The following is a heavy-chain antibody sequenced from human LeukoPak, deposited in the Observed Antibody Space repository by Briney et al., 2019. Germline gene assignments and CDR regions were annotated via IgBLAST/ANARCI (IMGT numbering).Heavy chain of an antibody. CDR1: GYSFTTYW. CDR3: ARQTKLGYYYYGVDV. Sequence: GESLKISCKGSGYSFTTYWIGWVRQMPRKGLEWMGIIYPGDSDTRYSPSFQGQVTISADKSISTAYLQWSSLKASDTAMYYCARQTKLGYYYYGVDVWGQGTTVTVSS. D-gene: IGHD7-27*01. CDR2: IYPGDSDT. J-gene: IGHJ6*02. V-gene: IGHV5-51*01.